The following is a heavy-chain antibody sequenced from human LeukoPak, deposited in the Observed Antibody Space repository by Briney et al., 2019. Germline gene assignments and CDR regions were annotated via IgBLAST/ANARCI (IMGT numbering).Heavy chain of an antibody. CDR3: ARDRLAQRPRLPLC. V-gene: IGHV3-23*01. D-gene: IGHD5-12*01. Sequence: GGSLRLSCAASGFTFSSYAMSWVRQAPGKGLEWVSSISGSGGSTYYADSVKGRFTISRDNAKNSLYLQMNSLRAEDTAVYYCARDRLAQRPRLPLCWGQGTLVTVSS. J-gene: IGHJ4*02. CDR1: GFTFSSYA. CDR2: ISGSGGST.